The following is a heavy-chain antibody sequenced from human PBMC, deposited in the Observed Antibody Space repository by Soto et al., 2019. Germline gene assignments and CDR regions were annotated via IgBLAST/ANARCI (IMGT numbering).Heavy chain of an antibody. CDR3: VRGYCTTSPCSGDFQF. D-gene: IGHD2-15*01. CDR2: IHPSGDT. V-gene: IGHV1-46*01. Sequence: GSGQVSFKAWGYQFTTYFIHLVRQAPGQGLEWMGMIHPSGDTGYAQKFRGRVTMTIDTSTTTAYMELRNLTSEDTAVYFSVRGYCTTSPCSGDFQFWGQGTMVTVSS. CDR1: GYQFTTYF. J-gene: IGHJ1*01.